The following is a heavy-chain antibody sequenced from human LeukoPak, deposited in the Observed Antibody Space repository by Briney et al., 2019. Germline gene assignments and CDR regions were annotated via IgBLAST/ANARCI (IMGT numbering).Heavy chain of an antibody. CDR1: GGSINTPNYY. D-gene: IGHD3/OR15-3a*01. J-gene: IGHJ4*02. CDR2: IYYSGNT. Sequence: PSETLSLTCTVSGGSINTPNYYWGWIRQPPGTGLEWIGSIYYSGNTYYNASLKSQVSISIDTSKNQFSLRLTSVTAADTAVYYCARQTGSGLFILPGGQGTLVTVSS. V-gene: IGHV4-39*01. CDR3: ARQTGSGLFILP.